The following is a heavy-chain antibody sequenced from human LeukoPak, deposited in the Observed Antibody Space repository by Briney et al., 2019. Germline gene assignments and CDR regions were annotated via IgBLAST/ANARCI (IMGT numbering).Heavy chain of an antibody. CDR3: ARQGDSTKKFDP. J-gene: IGHJ5*02. D-gene: IGHD6-13*01. Sequence: PSETLSLTCTVSGGSISSSSYWWGWIRQPPGKGLEWIGSIYYSGTTYYNPSLKSRVTMSVDTSKNQFSLKLTSVTAADTAVYYCARQGDSTKKFDPWGQGTLVTVSS. V-gene: IGHV4-39*01. CDR2: IYYSGTT. CDR1: GGSISSSSYW.